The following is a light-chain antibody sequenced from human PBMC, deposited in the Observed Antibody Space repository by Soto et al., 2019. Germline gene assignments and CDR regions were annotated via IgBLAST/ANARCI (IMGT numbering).Light chain of an antibody. CDR1: SSDVCGYNY. V-gene: IGLV2-8*01. J-gene: IGLJ1*01. CDR3: SSYAGSSNV. Sequence: SALTQPPSASGSPGQSVAISCTGTSSDVCGYNYVSWYQQHPGKAPKLMIYEVNKRPSGVPDRFSGSKSGNTASLTVSGLQAEDEADYYCSSYAGSSNVFGTGTKLTVL. CDR2: EVN.